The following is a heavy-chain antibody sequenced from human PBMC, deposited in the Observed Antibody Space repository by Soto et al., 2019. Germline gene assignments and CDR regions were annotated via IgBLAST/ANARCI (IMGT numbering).Heavy chain of an antibody. CDR3: ARARGDFWSGFPRSAAPYYMDV. V-gene: IGHV3-53*04. D-gene: IGHD3-3*01. J-gene: IGHJ6*03. Sequence: HPGGSLRLSSAASGFTVSSNYMSWVRQAPGKGLEWVSVIYSGGSTYYADSVKGRFTISRHNSKNTLYLQMNSLRAEDTAVYYCARARGDFWSGFPRSAAPYYMDVWGKGTTVTVSS. CDR1: GFTVSSNY. CDR2: IYSGGST.